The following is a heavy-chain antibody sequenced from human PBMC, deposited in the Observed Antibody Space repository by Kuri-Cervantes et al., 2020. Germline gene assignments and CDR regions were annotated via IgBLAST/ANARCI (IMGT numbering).Heavy chain of an antibody. Sequence: ASVKVSCKASGYTFTGYYMHWVRQAPGQGLEWMGWISPNSGGTNYAQKFQGRVTMTRDTSISTAYMELSRLRSDDTAVYYCARGGAPELLWFGAYYFDYWGQGTLVTVSS. CDR3: ARGGAPELLWFGAYYFDY. V-gene: IGHV1-2*02. D-gene: IGHD3-10*01. CDR1: GYTFTGYY. J-gene: IGHJ4*02. CDR2: ISPNSGGT.